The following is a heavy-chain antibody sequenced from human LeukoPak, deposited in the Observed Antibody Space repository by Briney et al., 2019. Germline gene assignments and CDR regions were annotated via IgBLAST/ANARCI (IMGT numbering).Heavy chain of an antibody. CDR2: IYHSGST. D-gene: IGHD5-12*01. V-gene: IGHV4-31*03. Sequence: PSQTLSLTCTVSGGSISSGGYYWSWIRQPPGKGLEWIGYIYHSGSTYYNPSLKSRVSISLDTSKNQVSLNLTSVTAADTAVYYCTRSSRSGYDTFDCWGQGTLVTVSS. CDR1: GGSISSGGYY. J-gene: IGHJ4*02. CDR3: TRSSRSGYDTFDC.